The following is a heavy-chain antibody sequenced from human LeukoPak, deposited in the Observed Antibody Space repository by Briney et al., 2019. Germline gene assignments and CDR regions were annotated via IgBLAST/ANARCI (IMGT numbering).Heavy chain of an antibody. D-gene: IGHD2-15*01. CDR1: GYSFTSNG. V-gene: IGHV1-18*04. Sequence: ASVKVSCKASGYSFTSNGISWVRQAPGQGLEWMGWISTNNDDTNYPQKLQDRVTMTTDTFTSTAYMELRNLSSDDTAVYYCARCSGGSRYNILDYWGQGTLVTVSS. CDR2: ISTNNDDT. CDR3: ARCSGGSRYNILDY. J-gene: IGHJ4*02.